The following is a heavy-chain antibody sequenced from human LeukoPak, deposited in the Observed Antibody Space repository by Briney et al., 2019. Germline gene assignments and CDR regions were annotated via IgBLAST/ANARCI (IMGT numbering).Heavy chain of an antibody. V-gene: IGHV3-23*01. J-gene: IGHJ4*02. CDR2: FDGNGPNT. Sequence: GGSLRLSCAASGFTFSSFAMTWVRQAPGKGLEWVSGFDGNGPNTYYADSVRGRWTISRDNSRNTLYLEMNSLRPEDTAIYYCAKPRTTGLGWAQFDYWGQGSLVTVSS. D-gene: IGHD2-8*02. CDR3: AKPRTTGLGWAQFDY. CDR1: GFTFSSFA.